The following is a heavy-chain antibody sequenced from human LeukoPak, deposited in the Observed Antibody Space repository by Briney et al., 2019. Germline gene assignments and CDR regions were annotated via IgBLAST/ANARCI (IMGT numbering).Heavy chain of an antibody. D-gene: IGHD1-1*01. V-gene: IGHV3-11*01. CDR3: ARDPNWNDGYFDY. CDR2: ITSSGTSI. J-gene: IGHJ4*02. CDR1: GFTFSDHY. Sequence: GGSLRLSCAASGFTFSDHYMNWIRQAPGKGLEWISYITSSGTSIYYADSVKGRFTISRDNAKNSLYLQMNSLRADDTAVYYCARDPNWNDGYFDYWGQGTLVTVSS.